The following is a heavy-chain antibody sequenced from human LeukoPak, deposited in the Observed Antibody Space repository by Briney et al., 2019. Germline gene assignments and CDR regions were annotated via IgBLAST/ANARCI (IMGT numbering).Heavy chain of an antibody. CDR1: GFTFSGSA. Sequence: PGGSLRLSCAASGFTFSGSALHWVRQASGKGLEWVGRIRSTANGYTTAYAASVKGRFTISRDDSKNTAYLQMDSLKTEDTAVYYCTAEYYDYVWGSYRGYFDYWGQGTLVTVSS. CDR2: IRSTANGYTT. V-gene: IGHV3-73*01. D-gene: IGHD3-16*02. CDR3: TAEYYDYVWGSYRGYFDY. J-gene: IGHJ4*02.